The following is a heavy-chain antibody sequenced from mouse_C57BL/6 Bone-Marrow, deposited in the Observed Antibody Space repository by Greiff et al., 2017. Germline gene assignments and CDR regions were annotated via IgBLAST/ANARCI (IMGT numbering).Heavy chain of an antibody. CDR3: ARPPYYYGSSSFAY. J-gene: IGHJ3*01. CDR2: IHPNSGST. D-gene: IGHD1-1*01. V-gene: IGHV1-64*01. Sequence: QVQLQQPGAELVKPGASVKLSCKASGYTFTSYWMHWVKQRPGQGLEWIGMIHPNSGSTNYNEKFKSKATLTVDKSSSTAYMQLSSLTSEDSAVYYCARPPYYYGSSSFAYWGQGTLVTVSA. CDR1: GYTFTSYW.